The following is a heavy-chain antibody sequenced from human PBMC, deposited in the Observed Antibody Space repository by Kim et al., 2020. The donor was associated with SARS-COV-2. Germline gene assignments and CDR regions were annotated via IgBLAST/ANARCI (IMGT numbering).Heavy chain of an antibody. J-gene: IGHJ4*02. CDR3: ARGWRSIISAWFDY. CDR1: GGSISSYY. CDR2: IYYSGST. D-gene: IGHD3-3*01. V-gene: IGHV4-59*01. Sequence: SETLSLTCTVSGGSISSYYWSWIRQPPGKGLEWIGYIYYSGSTNYNPSLKSRVTISVDTSKNQFSLKLSSVTAADTAVYYCARGWRSIISAWFDYWGQGTLVTVSS.